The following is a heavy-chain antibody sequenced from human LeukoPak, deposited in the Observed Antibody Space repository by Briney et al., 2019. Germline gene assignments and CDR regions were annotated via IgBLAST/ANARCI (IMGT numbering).Heavy chain of an antibody. J-gene: IGHJ4*02. V-gene: IGHV3-23*01. CDR1: GFTFSSYA. CDR3: AKADLVVAGTGCLDY. CDR2: ISGSGGST. Sequence: GGSLRLSCAASGFTFSSYAMSWVRQAPGKGLEWVSVISGSGGSTYYADSVKGRFTISRDNSKNTLYVQMKSLRAEDTAVYYCAKADLVVAGTGCLDYWGQGTLVTVSS. D-gene: IGHD6-19*01.